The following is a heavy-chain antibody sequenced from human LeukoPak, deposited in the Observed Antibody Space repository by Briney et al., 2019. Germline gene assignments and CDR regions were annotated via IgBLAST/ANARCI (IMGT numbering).Heavy chain of an antibody. CDR1: GCTFTGYY. J-gene: IGHJ4*02. CDR3: AIALKDRYFDY. D-gene: IGHD2-15*01. V-gene: IGHV1-2*04. CDR2: INPNSGGT. Sequence: ASVKVSCKASGCTFTGYYMLWVRQAPGQGLEWMGWINPNSGGTNYAQKFQGWVTMTRDTSISTAYMELSRLRSDDTAVYYCAIALKDRYFDYWGQGTLVTVSS.